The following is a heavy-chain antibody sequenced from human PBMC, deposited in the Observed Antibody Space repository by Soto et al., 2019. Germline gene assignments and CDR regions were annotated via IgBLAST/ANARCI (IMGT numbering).Heavy chain of an antibody. D-gene: IGHD3-22*01. CDR1: GGSISSYY. Sequence: SETLSLTCTVSGGSISSYYWSWIRQPPGKGLEWIGYIYYSGSTNYNPSLKSRVTISVDTSKNQFSLKLSSVTAVDTAVYYCARDLYYDSSGYRNGFDYWGQGTLVTVSS. CDR2: IYYSGST. CDR3: ARDLYYDSSGYRNGFDY. J-gene: IGHJ4*02. V-gene: IGHV4-59*01.